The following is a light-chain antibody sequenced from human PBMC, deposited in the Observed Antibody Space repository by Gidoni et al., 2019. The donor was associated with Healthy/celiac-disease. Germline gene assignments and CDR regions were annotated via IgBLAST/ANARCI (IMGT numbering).Light chain of an antibody. J-gene: IGLJ3*02. CDR1: SSDVGGDNY. Sequence: QSALTQPRSVPGSPGPTVTSSCTGTSSDVGGDNYLSWYQQHPGNAPTLMIYDVSKRPSGVPDRFSGSKSGNTASLTISGLQAEDEADYYCCSYAGSFTWVFGGGTKLTVL. CDR3: CSYAGSFTWV. CDR2: DVS. V-gene: IGLV2-11*01.